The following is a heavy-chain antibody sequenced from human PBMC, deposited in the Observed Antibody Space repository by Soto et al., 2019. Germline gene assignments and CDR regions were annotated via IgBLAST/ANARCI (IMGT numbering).Heavy chain of an antibody. CDR1: GYTFTDFG. D-gene: IGHD6-6*01. CDR2: INTRNGAS. J-gene: IGHJ5*02. Sequence: ASVKVSCKTSGYTFTDFGISWIRQAPGQGLEWMGWINTRNGASNYAEKFQGRVTLTTDTSTNTAHMDLRTLRSDDTAVYYCVRAQLAYHSFDPWGQGTLVTVSS. CDR3: VRAQLAYHSFDP. V-gene: IGHV1-18*01.